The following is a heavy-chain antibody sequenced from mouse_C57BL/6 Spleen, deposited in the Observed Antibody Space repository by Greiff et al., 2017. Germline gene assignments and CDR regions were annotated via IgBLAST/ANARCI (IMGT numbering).Heavy chain of an antibody. CDR2: IWSGGST. J-gene: IGHJ4*01. D-gene: IGHD2-1*01. CDR3: ARNEAGNLYGNFAMDY. CDR1: GFSLTSYG. V-gene: IGHV2-2*01. Sequence: QVQLKQSGPGLVQPSQSLSITCTVSGFSLTSYGVHWVRQSPGKGLEWLGVIWSGGSTDYNAAFISRLSISKDNSKSQVFFKMNSLQADDTAIYYCARNEAGNLYGNFAMDYWGQGTSVTVSS.